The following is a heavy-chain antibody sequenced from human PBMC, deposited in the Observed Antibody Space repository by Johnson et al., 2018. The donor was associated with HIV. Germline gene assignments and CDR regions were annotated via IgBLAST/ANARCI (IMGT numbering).Heavy chain of an antibody. D-gene: IGHD2-2*01. Sequence: EVQLVESGGGVVRPGGSLRLSCAASGFTFDDYGMSWVRQAPGKGLEWVSGINWNGGSTGYADSVKGRFTISRDNAKNSLYLQMNSLRAEDTALYYCARDIVVVPACPRLADLDVFDIWSQGTMVTVSS. V-gene: IGHV3-20*04. J-gene: IGHJ3*02. CDR3: ARDIVVVPACPRLADLDVFDI. CDR2: INWNGGST. CDR1: GFTFDDYG.